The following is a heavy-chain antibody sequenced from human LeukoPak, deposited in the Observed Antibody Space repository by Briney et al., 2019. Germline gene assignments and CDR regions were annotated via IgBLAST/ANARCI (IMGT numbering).Heavy chain of an antibody. CDR1: GFTVSSNY. V-gene: IGHV3-53*01. CDR2: IYSGGST. D-gene: IGHD3-22*01. Sequence: GGSLRLSCAASGFTVSSNYMSWVRQAPGKGLEWVSVIYSGGSTYYADSVKSRFTISRDNSKNTLYLQLNSLRAEDTAVYYCARLAYYYDSSGTSDFDYWGQGTLVTVSS. CDR3: ARLAYYYDSSGTSDFDY. J-gene: IGHJ4*02.